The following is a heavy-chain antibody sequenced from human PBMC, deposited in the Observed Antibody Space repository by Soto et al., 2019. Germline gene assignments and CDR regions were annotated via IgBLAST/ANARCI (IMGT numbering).Heavy chain of an antibody. CDR2: IKPDGSEK. Sequence: GGSLRLSCAASGLIFSNYWMSWVRQAPGKGLEWVANIKPDGSEKYYVDSVKGRFAFSRDNAKNSLSLQMNSLRAEDTAMYYCARGSSWAFDFWGQGTMVTVSS. V-gene: IGHV3-7*03. J-gene: IGHJ3*01. CDR3: ARGSSWAFDF. CDR1: GLIFSNYW. D-gene: IGHD6-6*01.